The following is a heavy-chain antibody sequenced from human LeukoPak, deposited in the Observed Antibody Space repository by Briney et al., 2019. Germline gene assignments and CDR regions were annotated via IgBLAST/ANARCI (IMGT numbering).Heavy chain of an antibody. CDR2: INSDGSST. CDR3: ARGDGYAQRD. D-gene: IGHD5-12*01. J-gene: IGHJ4*02. Sequence: PGGSLRLSCAASGFTFSSYWMHWVRQAPGKGLVWVSRINSDGSSTSYAYSGKGRLTISRDNAKNTLYLQMNSLRVEDTAVYYCARGDGYAQRDWGQGTLVTVPS. V-gene: IGHV3-74*01. CDR1: GFTFSSYW.